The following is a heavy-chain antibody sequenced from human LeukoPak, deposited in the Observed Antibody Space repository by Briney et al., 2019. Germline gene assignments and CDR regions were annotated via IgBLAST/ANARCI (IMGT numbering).Heavy chain of an antibody. Sequence: GGSLRLSCAASGFTFSSYAMSWVRQAPGKGPEWVSAISGSGGSTYYADSVKGRFTISRDNSKNTLYLQMNSLRAEDTAVYYCAKEEEAVAALPVYGMDVWGQGTTVTVSS. CDR1: GFTFSSYA. V-gene: IGHV3-23*01. J-gene: IGHJ6*02. CDR3: AKEEEAVAALPVYGMDV. CDR2: ISGSGGST. D-gene: IGHD6-19*01.